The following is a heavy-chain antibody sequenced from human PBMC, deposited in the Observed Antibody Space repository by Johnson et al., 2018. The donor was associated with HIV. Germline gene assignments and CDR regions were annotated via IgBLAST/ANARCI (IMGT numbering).Heavy chain of an antibody. D-gene: IGHD1-26*01. V-gene: IGHV3-20*04. CDR3: AREVSLRVGATLPPSYAFDI. J-gene: IGHJ3*02. CDR2: INWNGGST. Sequence: VHLVESGGGVVQPGRSLRLSCAASGFTFSSYAMHWVRQAPGKGLEWVSGINWNGGSTSYADSVKGRFTISRDNAKTSLYLQVNSLGAEDTALYYCAREVSLRVGATLPPSYAFDIWGQGTLVSVSS. CDR1: GFTFSSYA.